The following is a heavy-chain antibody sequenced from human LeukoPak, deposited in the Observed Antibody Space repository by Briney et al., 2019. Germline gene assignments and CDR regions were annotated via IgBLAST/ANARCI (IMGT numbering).Heavy chain of an antibody. Sequence: ASVKVSCKASGYTFTGYYMHWMRQAPGQGLEWMGRINPNSGGTNYAQKFQGRVTMTRDTSISTAYMELSRLRSDDTAVYYCARDTADFDWLTIDYWGQGTLVTVSS. CDR2: INPNSGGT. D-gene: IGHD3-9*01. J-gene: IGHJ4*02. V-gene: IGHV1-2*06. CDR3: ARDTADFDWLTIDY. CDR1: GYTFTGYY.